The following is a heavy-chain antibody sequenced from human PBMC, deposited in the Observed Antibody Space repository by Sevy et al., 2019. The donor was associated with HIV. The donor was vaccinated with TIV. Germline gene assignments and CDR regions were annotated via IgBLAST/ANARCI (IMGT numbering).Heavy chain of an antibody. V-gene: IGHV3-7*01. CDR1: GFTFSVYW. J-gene: IGHJ4*02. Sequence: GGSLRLSCAASGFTFSVYWMNWVRQAPGKGLEWVATMKEDGSEKYYVDSVKGRFTISRDNAKNSLYLQMNSLRAEDTAVYYGVGEGVGGYSYSLDYWGQGTLVTVS. CDR2: MKEDGSEK. CDR3: VGEGVGGYSYSLDY. D-gene: IGHD5-18*01.